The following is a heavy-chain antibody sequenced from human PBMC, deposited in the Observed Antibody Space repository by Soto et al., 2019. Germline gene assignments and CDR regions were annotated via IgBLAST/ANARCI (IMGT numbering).Heavy chain of an antibody. CDR1: GFTFIDYW. J-gene: IGHJ5*02. CDR3: PRDLNHDCGP. Sequence: EVHLVESGGALVQPGGSLRLSCAASGFTFIDYWMTWVRQTPGKGLEGVANMNPDGSEQYYLDSVKGRFTISRDNAKNSLYLQMNNLRGEDTAVYYCPRDLNHDCGPWGQGTQVIVSS. D-gene: IGHD2-21*01. CDR2: MNPDGSEQ. V-gene: IGHV3-7*04.